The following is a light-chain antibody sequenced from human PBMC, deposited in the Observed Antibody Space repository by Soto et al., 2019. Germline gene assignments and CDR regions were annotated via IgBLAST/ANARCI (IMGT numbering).Light chain of an antibody. J-gene: IGLJ2*01. CDR1: SSNIGTNS. CDR3: AAWDDSLNGHV. Sequence: QSVLTQPPSASGTPGQRVTISCSGSSSNIGTNSVNWYQQLPGTAPKLLIYTNSQRPSGVPDRFSGSKSGTSASLAISGLQSEDEADYYCAAWDDSLNGHVFGGGTQLTVL. V-gene: IGLV1-44*01. CDR2: TNS.